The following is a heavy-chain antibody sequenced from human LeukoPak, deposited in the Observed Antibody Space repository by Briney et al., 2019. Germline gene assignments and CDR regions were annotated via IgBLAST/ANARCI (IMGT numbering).Heavy chain of an antibody. CDR3: ARSRGNLYFQH. CDR2: IHYTGST. Sequence: SETLSLTCTVSGDSISSYYWSWIRQSPEKGLEWIGHIHYTGSTYYNPSLRSRVTISVDTSKNQFSLRLISVTAADTAMYYCARSRGNLYFQHWGQGTLVTVSS. CDR1: GDSISSYY. V-gene: IGHV4-59*01. D-gene: IGHD6-25*01. J-gene: IGHJ1*01.